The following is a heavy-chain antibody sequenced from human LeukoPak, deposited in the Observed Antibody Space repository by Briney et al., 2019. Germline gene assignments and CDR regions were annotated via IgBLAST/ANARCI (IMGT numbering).Heavy chain of an antibody. Sequence: GGSLRLSCAASGFIFSRAWMAWVRQAPGKGLEWVGHIKTEAEDGTTDYAAPVKGRFTISRDDAKSTLYLQTNSLNTEDTAVYFCTSALNLVLGELLGYWGQGTLVTVSS. V-gene: IGHV3-15*01. CDR3: TSALNLVLGELLGY. J-gene: IGHJ4*02. CDR2: IKTEAEDGTT. CDR1: GFIFSRAW. D-gene: IGHD3-16*01.